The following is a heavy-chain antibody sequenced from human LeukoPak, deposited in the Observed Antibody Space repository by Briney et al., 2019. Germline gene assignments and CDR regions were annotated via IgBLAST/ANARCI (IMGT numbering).Heavy chain of an antibody. V-gene: IGHV3-23*01. CDR1: GFTFSSYA. CDR2: ISATGGST. Sequence: GGSLRLSCAASGFTFSSYAMSWVRQAPGKGLEWVSAISATGGSTHYADSVKGRFTISRDNSKNTLNLQMNSLRAEDTAVYYCTRGTGSYDYWGQGTRVTVSS. CDR3: TRGTGSYDY. D-gene: IGHD1-26*01. J-gene: IGHJ4*02.